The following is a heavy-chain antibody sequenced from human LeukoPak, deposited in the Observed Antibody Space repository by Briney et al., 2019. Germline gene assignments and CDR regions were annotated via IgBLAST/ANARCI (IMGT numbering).Heavy chain of an antibody. CDR2: ISGGGDIT. D-gene: IGHD2-21*02. V-gene: IGHV3-23*01. CDR3: VREDTPATANY. CDR1: GFNFANHA. Sequence: GGSLRLSCAASGFNFANHAMSWVRQTPGKGLEWVSAISGGGDITYYADSVTGRFTISRDNSKDTLSLQMHSLRPGDTAVYYCVREDTPATANYWGQGTLVTISS. J-gene: IGHJ4*02.